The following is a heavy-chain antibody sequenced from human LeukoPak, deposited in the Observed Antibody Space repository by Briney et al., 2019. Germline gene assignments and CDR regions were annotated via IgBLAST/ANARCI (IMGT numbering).Heavy chain of an antibody. Sequence: SVKVSCKASGGTFTNYAISWVRQAPGQGLEWMGGIIPLLGTPNYAQKFQGRVTITADDSTSTAYMELTSLRSEDTAVYCCAEDSSMVTTRAPYYYYYLDVWGQGTTVTVSS. CDR1: GGTFTNYA. CDR3: AEDSSMVTTRAPYYYYYLDV. CDR2: IIPLLGTP. J-gene: IGHJ6*02. D-gene: IGHD4-17*01. V-gene: IGHV1-69*13.